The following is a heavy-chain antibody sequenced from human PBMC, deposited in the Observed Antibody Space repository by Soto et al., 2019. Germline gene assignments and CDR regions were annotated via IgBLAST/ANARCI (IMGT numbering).Heavy chain of an antibody. D-gene: IGHD3-3*01. CDR3: ARDSGRFLEGIDP. J-gene: IGHJ5*02. CDR2: LSYDGSNT. CDR1: GFTFSNYA. V-gene: IGHV3-30-3*01. Sequence: QVQLVESGGGVVRPGKSLRLSCSASGFTFSNYAMHWVRQAPGKGLEWVAVLSYDGSNTYYADSLKGRFTISRDNSKNTLYLEMNSLRAADTAVYYCARDSGRFLEGIDPWGQGTLVTVSS.